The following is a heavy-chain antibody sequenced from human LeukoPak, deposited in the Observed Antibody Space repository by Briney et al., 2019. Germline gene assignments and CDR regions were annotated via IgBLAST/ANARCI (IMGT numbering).Heavy chain of an antibody. CDR1: GGTFSSYA. CDR2: ISAYNGNT. V-gene: IGHV1-18*01. D-gene: IGHD4-17*01. J-gene: IGHJ4*02. CDR3: ARASDYVVDY. Sequence: ASVKVSCKASGGTFSSYAISWVRQAPGQGLEWMGWISAYNGNTNYAQKLQGRVTMTTDTSTSTAYMELRSLRSDDTAVYYCARASDYVVDYWGQGTLVTVSS.